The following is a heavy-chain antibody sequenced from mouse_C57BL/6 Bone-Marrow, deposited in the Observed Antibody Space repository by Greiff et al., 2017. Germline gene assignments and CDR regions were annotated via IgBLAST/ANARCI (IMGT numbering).Heavy chain of an antibody. J-gene: IGHJ2*01. CDR2: IDPNSGGT. CDR1: GYTFTSYW. Sequence: QVQLQQPGAELVKPGASVKLSCKASGYTFTSYWMHWVKQRPGRGLEWIGRIDPNSGGTKYNEKFKSKATLTVDKPSSTAYMQLSSLTSEESAVYYCARKGFPIYFDYWGQGTTLTVSS. V-gene: IGHV1-72*01. CDR3: ARKGFPIYFDY.